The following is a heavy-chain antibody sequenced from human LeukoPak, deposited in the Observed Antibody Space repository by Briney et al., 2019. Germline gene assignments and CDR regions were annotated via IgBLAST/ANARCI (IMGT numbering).Heavy chain of an antibody. V-gene: IGHV1-18*01. CDR1: GYTFTSYG. J-gene: IGHJ5*02. CDR3: ARDIDFWSGYYKDKNWFDP. Sequence: ASVKVSCKASGYTFTSYGISWVRQAPGQGLEWMGWISAYNGNTNYAQKLQGRVTMTTDTSTSTAYMELRSLRSEDTAVYYCARDIDFWSGYYKDKNWFDPWGQGTLVTVSS. CDR2: ISAYNGNT. D-gene: IGHD3-3*01.